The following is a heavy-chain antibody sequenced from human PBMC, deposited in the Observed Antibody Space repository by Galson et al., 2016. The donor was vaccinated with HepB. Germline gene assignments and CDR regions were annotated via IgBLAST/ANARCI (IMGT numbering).Heavy chain of an antibody. V-gene: IGHV1-3*01. J-gene: IGHJ5*02. CDR3: VRDHYDSSGYPYNWFDP. Sequence: SVKVSCKASGYTFTNYAMHWVRQAPGQRLEWMGWINAGNGNTKYSQKFQGRVTITRDTSASTAYMELSSLRSEDTAVYYCVRDHYDSSGYPYNWFDPWGQGTRVTVSS. D-gene: IGHD3-22*01. CDR2: INAGNGNT. CDR1: GYTFTNYA.